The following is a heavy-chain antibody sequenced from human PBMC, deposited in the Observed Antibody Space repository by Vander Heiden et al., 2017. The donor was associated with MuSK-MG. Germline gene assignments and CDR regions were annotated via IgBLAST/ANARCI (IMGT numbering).Heavy chain of an antibody. CDR3: AREGGDDSSGYIYFDY. D-gene: IGHD3-22*01. CDR2: IYYSGST. J-gene: IGHJ4*02. Sequence: QVQLQESGPGLVKPSQTLSPTCTVAGGSISSGGYYWSWTRQDRGKGLEGMGYIYYSGSTYYNTYFKSRVTISVDTSKKQSSLKLSSVTAAETAVYYCAREGGDDSSGYIYFDYWGQGTLVTVSS. CDR1: GGSISSGGYY. V-gene: IGHV4-31*03.